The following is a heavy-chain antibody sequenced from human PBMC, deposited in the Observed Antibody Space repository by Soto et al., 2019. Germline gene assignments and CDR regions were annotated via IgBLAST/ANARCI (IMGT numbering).Heavy chain of an antibody. CDR3: ARDRDFWGTFDY. Sequence: ASVKVSCKASGYTFTSYGISWVRQAPGQGLEWMGWISAYNGNTNYAQKLQGRVTMTTGTSTSTAYMELRSLRSDDTAVYYCARDRDFWGTFDYWGQGTLVTVSS. V-gene: IGHV1-18*04. CDR2: ISAYNGNT. CDR1: GYTFTSYG. D-gene: IGHD3-3*01. J-gene: IGHJ4*02.